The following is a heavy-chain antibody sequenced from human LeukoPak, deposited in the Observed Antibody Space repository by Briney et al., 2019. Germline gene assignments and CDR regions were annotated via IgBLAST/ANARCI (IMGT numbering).Heavy chain of an antibody. CDR1: GFTVSSNY. J-gene: IGHJ4*02. CDR3: GEEGWRCYVSYD. D-gene: IGHD3-16*01. V-gene: IGHV3-66*02. Sequence: PGVSVRLSCAASGFTVSSNYMRWLRQAPGKGLVGVSCYYSGGSKYSADPVKGRFAIPRDNSKTPLYLQMNSLGAEAPAVYYCGEEGWRCYVSYDWGQGTLVTVSS. CDR2: YYSGGSK.